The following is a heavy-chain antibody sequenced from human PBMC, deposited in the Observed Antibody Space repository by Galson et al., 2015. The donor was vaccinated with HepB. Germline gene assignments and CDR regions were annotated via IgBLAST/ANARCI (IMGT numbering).Heavy chain of an antibody. V-gene: IGHV1-18*01. J-gene: IGHJ6*03. D-gene: IGHD2-2*01. CDR3: ARGGIVVVPGVADYYYMDV. CDR2: INAYNGDT. CDR1: GYSFSNYG. Sequence: SVKVSCKASGYSFSNYGITWVRQAPGQGLEWMGWINAYNGDTNYAQKLQGRVTMTTDTSTTTAYMELRSLRSDDTAVYYCARGGIVVVPGVADYYYMDVWGKGTTVTVSS.